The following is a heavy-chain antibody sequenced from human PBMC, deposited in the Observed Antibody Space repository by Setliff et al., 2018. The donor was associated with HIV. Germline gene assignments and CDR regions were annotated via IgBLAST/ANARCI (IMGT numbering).Heavy chain of an antibody. Sequence: ASVKVSCKASGYTFSRYAMHWVRQAPGQRLGWMGWINIGNGNTVYAQELQGRVTITWDTSASTAYMELSSLRAEDMAVYYCARNLVGTSSFDYWGQGTLVTVSS. CDR2: INIGNGNT. J-gene: IGHJ4*02. CDR3: ARNLVGTSSFDY. D-gene: IGHD1-26*01. V-gene: IGHV1-3*03. CDR1: GYTFSRYA.